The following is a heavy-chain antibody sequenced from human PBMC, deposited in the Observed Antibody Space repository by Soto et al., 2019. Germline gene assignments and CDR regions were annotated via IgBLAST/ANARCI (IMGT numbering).Heavy chain of an antibody. CDR1: GGSISSGGYS. V-gene: IGHV4-30-2*01. Sequence: TSETLSLTCAVSGGSISSGGYSWSWIRQPPGKGLEWIGYIYHSGSTYYNPSLKSRVTISVDRSKNQFSLKLSSVTAADTAVYYCARLIAAAGIEVSNWFDPWGQGTLVTVSS. CDR3: ARLIAAAGIEVSNWFDP. D-gene: IGHD6-13*01. J-gene: IGHJ5*02. CDR2: IYHSGST.